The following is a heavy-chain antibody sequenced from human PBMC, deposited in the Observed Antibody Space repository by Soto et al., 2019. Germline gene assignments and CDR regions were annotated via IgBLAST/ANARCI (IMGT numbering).Heavy chain of an antibody. Sequence: ASVKVSCKASGFTFSHSAMQWVRQARGQSLEWIGWIVVGSGNTNYAQKFQESVTISWDMSTNTAYMVLSSLRFEDTAVYFCARLGGYYQALDHWSQGTLVTVSS. J-gene: IGHJ4*02. V-gene: IGHV1-58*02. D-gene: IGHD3-3*01. CDR2: IVVGSGNT. CDR1: GFTFSHSA. CDR3: ARLGGYYQALDH.